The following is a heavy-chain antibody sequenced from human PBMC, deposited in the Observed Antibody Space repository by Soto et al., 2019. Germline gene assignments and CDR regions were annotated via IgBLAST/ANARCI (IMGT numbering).Heavy chain of an antibody. D-gene: IGHD2-2*01. CDR1: GFTFSSYA. J-gene: IGHJ5*02. V-gene: IGHV3-23*01. CDR3: ANHPRSEQNTLVVPAGDPGWFDP. CDR2: ISGSGGST. Sequence: GGSLRLSCAASGFTFSSYAMSWVRQAPGKGLEWVSAISGSGGSTYYADSVKGRFTISRDNSKNTLYLQMNSLRAEDTAVYYCANHPRSEQNTLVVPAGDPGWFDPWGQGTLVTVSS.